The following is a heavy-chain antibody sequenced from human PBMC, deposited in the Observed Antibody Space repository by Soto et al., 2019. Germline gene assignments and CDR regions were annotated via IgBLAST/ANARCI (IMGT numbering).Heavy chain of an antibody. J-gene: IGHJ6*02. CDR2: INPNSGGT. CDR3: ARASKPSVVVVAATRPYYYGMDV. D-gene: IGHD2-15*01. Sequence: ASVKVSCKASGYTFTGYYMHWVRQAPGQGLEWMGWINPNSGGTNYAQKFQGRVTMTRDTSISTAYMELSRLRSDDTAVYYCARASKPSVVVVAATRPYYYGMDVWGQGTTVTVSS. CDR1: GYTFTGYY. V-gene: IGHV1-2*02.